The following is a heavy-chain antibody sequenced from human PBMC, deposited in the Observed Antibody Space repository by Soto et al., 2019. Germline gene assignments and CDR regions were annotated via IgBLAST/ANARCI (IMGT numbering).Heavy chain of an antibody. CDR1: GGSISSCSYY. Sequence: SETLSLTCTVSGGSISSCSYYWGWIRQPPGKGLEWIGSIYYSGSTYYNPSLKSRVTISVDTSKNQFSLKLSSVTAADTAVYYCARRGRYGSGSYSFDYWGQGTLVTVSS. CDR2: IYYSGST. V-gene: IGHV4-39*01. CDR3: ARRGRYGSGSYSFDY. J-gene: IGHJ4*02. D-gene: IGHD3-10*01.